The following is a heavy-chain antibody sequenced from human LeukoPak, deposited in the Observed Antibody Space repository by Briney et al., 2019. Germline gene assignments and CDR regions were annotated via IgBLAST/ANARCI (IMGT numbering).Heavy chain of an antibody. J-gene: IGHJ4*02. CDR2: IRHDGTNE. CDR3: AKDWGHCSGDSCPTFDY. D-gene: IGHD2-15*01. V-gene: IGHV3-30*02. Sequence: GGTLRLSCAASGLTLNRFGMHWLRQAPGKGPEWVAYIRHDGTNEYYADAVQGRFTISRDNSKNTVYLVMRSLRPEDTAMYHCAKDWGHCSGDSCPTFDYWGQGTLVTVSS. CDR1: GLTLNRFG.